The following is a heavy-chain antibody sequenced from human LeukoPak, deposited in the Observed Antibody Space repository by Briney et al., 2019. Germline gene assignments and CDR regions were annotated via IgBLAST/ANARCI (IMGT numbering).Heavy chain of an antibody. CDR3: VFGAGYSGY. J-gene: IGHJ4*02. V-gene: IGHV3-7*01. CDR1: EFTFSSYW. D-gene: IGHD4/OR15-4a*01. Sequence: GGSLRLSCAASEFTFSSYWMSWVRQAPGKGLEWVASIKQDGSEKYYVDSVKGRVTISRDNAKNSLYLQMNSLRAEDTAVYARVFGAGYSGYWGQGTLVTVSS. CDR2: IKQDGSEK.